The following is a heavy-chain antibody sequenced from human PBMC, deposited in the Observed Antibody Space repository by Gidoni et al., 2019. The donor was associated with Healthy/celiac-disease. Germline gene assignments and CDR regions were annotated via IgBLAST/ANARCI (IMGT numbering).Heavy chain of an antibody. Sequence: QVQLQESGPGLVKPSETLSLTCPVSGGSVSSGSYYWSWIRQPPGKGLEWIGYIYYSGSTNYNPSLKSRVTISVDTSKNQFSLKLSSVTAADTAVYYCAREGTDPKRNGDYSDGMDVWGQGTTVTVSS. CDR2: IYYSGST. D-gene: IGHD4-17*01. CDR1: GGSVSSGSYY. CDR3: AREGTDPKRNGDYSDGMDV. V-gene: IGHV4-61*01. J-gene: IGHJ6*02.